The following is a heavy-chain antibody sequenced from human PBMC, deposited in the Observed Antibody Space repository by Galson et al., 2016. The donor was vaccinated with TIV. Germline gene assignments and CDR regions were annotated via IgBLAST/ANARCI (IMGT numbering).Heavy chain of an antibody. CDR1: GYSFTSNW. CDR2: MYPADSDT. Sequence: QSGAEVKKPGESLKISCKLSGYSFTSNWIGWVRQVPGKGLEWMGFMYPADSDTIYSPSFQGQVIMSADESVSTAYLQWRSLKASDSAMYYCVRAPGYVGYSYGYFASWGQGTRFMVSS. D-gene: IGHD5-18*01. CDR3: VRAPGYVGYSYGYFAS. J-gene: IGHJ4*02. V-gene: IGHV5-51*03.